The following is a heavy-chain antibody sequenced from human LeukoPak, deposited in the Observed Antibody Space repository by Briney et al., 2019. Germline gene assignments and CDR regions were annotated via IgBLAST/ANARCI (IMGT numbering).Heavy chain of an antibody. CDR2: IYYSGST. CDR3: ARGDYVWGSYRYYFDY. J-gene: IGHJ4*02. D-gene: IGHD3-16*02. V-gene: IGHV4-39*07. CDR1: GGSISSSSYY. Sequence: SETLSLTCTVSGGSISSSSYYWGWIRQPPGKGLEWIVSIYYSGSTNYNPSLKSRVTISVDTSKNQFSLKLSSVTAADTAVYYCARGDYVWGSYRYYFDYWGQGTLVTVSS.